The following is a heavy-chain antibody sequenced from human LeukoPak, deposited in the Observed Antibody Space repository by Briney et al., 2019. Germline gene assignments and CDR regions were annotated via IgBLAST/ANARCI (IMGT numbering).Heavy chain of an antibody. CDR1: SGSISGYY. V-gene: IGHV4-59*01. Sequence: SETLSLTCTVSSGSISGYYWSWIRQPPGKGLEWIGYIYYSGSTNYNPSLESRVTISVDTSKNQFSLKLSSVTAADTAVYYCARMVLGYSNSWYQFDYWGQGTLVTVSS. CDR3: ARMVLGYSNSWYQFDY. CDR2: IYYSGST. D-gene: IGHD6-13*01. J-gene: IGHJ4*02.